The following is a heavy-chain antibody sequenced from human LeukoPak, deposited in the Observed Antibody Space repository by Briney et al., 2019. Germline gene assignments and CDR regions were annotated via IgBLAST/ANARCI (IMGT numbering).Heavy chain of an antibody. CDR1: GGSISSSNYY. CDR2: IYYSEST. D-gene: IGHD3-16*01. Sequence: SETLSLTCTVSGGSISSSNYYWGWIRQPPGKGPAWIVSIYYSESTYHNPSLKSRVTISVGTSKSQFSLRLSSVTAADTAVYYCARDLYVWGCYHNDYWGQGTLVTVSS. CDR3: ARDLYVWGCYHNDY. J-gene: IGHJ4*02. V-gene: IGHV4-39*02.